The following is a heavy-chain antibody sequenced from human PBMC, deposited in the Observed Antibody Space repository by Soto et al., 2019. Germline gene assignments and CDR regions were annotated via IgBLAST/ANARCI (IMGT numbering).Heavy chain of an antibody. J-gene: IGHJ4*02. CDR3: ARSAYGSGSSLYYPFFDY. D-gene: IGHD3-10*01. V-gene: IGHV1-69*13. CDR2: IIPIFGTA. Sequence: SVKVSCKASGGTFSSYAISWVRQAPGQGLEWMGGIIPIFGTANYAQKFQGRVTITADESTSTAYMELSSLRSEDTAVYYCARSAYGSGSSLYYPFFDYWGQGTLVTVSS. CDR1: GGTFSSYA.